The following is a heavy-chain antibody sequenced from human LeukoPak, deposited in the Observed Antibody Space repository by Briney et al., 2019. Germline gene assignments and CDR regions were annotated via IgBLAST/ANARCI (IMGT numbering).Heavy chain of an antibody. D-gene: IGHD3-22*01. CDR2: INPNSGFA. Sequence: GASVKVSCKASGYTFTGYYIHWVRQAPGQGLQWMGWINPNSGFAHYPQNFQGRLTMTRDTSISTVYMELSRLRSDDTAVYYCARTYYYDSSGYPGAFDIWGQGTMVTVSS. J-gene: IGHJ3*02. V-gene: IGHV1-2*02. CDR1: GYTFTGYY. CDR3: ARTYYYDSSGYPGAFDI.